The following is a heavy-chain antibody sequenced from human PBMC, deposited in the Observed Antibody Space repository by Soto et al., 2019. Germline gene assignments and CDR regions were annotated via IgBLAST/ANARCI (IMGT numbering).Heavy chain of an antibody. CDR1: GFTFSSYA. Sequence: QVQLVESGGGVVQPGRSLRLSCAASGFTFSSYAMHWVRQAPGKGLEWVAVISYDGSNKYYADSVKGRFTISRDNSKNTLYLQMNSLRAEDTAVYYCAREPRNSGWSDGNFDYWGQGTLVTVSS. D-gene: IGHD6-19*01. CDR3: AREPRNSGWSDGNFDY. J-gene: IGHJ4*02. CDR2: ISYDGSNK. V-gene: IGHV3-30-3*01.